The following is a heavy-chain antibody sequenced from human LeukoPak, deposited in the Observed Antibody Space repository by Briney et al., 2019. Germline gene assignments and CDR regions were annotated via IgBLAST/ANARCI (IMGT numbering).Heavy chain of an antibody. J-gene: IGHJ3*02. D-gene: IGHD3-22*01. Sequence: SETLSLTCTVSGGSISSYYWSWIRQPPGKGLEWIGYIYYSGSTNYNPSLKSRVTISEDTSKNQFSLKLSSVTAADTAVYYCARGRDYYDSSGYYSAAFDIWGQGTMVTVSS. CDR2: IYYSGST. V-gene: IGHV4-59*01. CDR1: GGSISSYY. CDR3: ARGRDYYDSSGYYSAAFDI.